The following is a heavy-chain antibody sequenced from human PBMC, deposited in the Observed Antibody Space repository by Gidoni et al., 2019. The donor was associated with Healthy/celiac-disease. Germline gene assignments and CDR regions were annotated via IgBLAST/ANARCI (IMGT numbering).Heavy chain of an antibody. D-gene: IGHD3-16*01. CDR2: LWYYGSNK. V-gene: IGHV3-33*01. J-gene: IGHJ4*02. CDR1: GFTFSRYG. Sequence: QVQLVESGGGGGQPGRSRRISCAASGFTFSRYGMHWVRQAPGKGVGCVAVLWYYGSNKSFAASVKGRFTISRDNSTNPLYLQMNILRPEDTALYYCARDDGGKGGWGALDYWGQGTLVTVSS. CDR3: ARDDGGKGGWGALDY.